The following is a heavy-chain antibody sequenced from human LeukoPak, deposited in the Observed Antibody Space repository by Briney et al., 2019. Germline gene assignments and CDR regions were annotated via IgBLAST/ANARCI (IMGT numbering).Heavy chain of an antibody. CDR2: IYYTGMT. CDR3: AREMGHDLAEFDS. CDR1: GGSISSYY. V-gene: IGHV4-59*12. D-gene: IGHD3-3*01. Sequence: SETLSLTRTVSGGSISSYYWSWIRQPPGKGLEWIGTIYYTGMTYYNPSLKSRVTISIDTSKNQFSLKLQSVTAADTSFYYCAREMGHDLAEFDSWGQGTLVTVSS. J-gene: IGHJ4*02.